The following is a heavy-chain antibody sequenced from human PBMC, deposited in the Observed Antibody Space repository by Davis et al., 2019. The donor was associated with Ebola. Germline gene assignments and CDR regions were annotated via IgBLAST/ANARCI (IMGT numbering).Heavy chain of an antibody. Sequence: AASVKVSCKASGYTFTSYYMHWVRQAPGQGLEWMGIINPSGGSTSYAQKFQGRVTMTRDTSTSTVYMELRSLTSDDTAVYYCARDLATSSGAHFFYFGMDVWGEGTSVAVSS. CDR2: INPSGGST. V-gene: IGHV1-46*01. CDR1: GYTFTSYY. D-gene: IGHD3-10*01. J-gene: IGHJ6*04. CDR3: ARDLATSSGAHFFYFGMDV.